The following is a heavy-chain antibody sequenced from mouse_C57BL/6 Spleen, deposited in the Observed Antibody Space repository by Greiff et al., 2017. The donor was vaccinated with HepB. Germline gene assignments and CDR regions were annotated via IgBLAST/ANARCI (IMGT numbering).Heavy chain of an antibody. Sequence: QVQLKESGAELVRPGASVKLSCKASGYTFTDYYINWVKQRPGQGLEWIARIYPGSGNTYYNEKFKGKATLTAEKSSSTAYMQLSSLTSEDSAVYFCARGIYYGNYYYAMDYWGQGTSVTVSS. D-gene: IGHD2-1*01. J-gene: IGHJ4*01. CDR1: GYTFTDYY. V-gene: IGHV1-76*01. CDR2: IYPGSGNT. CDR3: ARGIYYGNYYYAMDY.